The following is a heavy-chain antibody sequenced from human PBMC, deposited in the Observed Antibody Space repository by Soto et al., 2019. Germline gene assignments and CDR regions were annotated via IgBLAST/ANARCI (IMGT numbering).Heavy chain of an antibody. CDR2: IYYSGST. D-gene: IGHD3-10*01. V-gene: IGHV4-30-4*01. Sequence: SETLSLTCTVSGGSISSGDYYWSWIRQPAGKGLGWIGYIYYSGSTYYNPSLKSRVTISVDTSKNQFSLKLSSVTAADTAVYYCARGRGFGWFDPWGQGTLVTVSS. CDR3: ARGRGFGWFDP. J-gene: IGHJ5*02. CDR1: GGSISSGDYY.